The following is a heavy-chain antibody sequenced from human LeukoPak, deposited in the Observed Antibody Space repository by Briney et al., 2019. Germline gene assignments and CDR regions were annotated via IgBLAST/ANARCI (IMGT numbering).Heavy chain of an antibody. CDR2: INHSGST. CDR3: ASPYCSSTSCYRGRFDY. CDR1: GGSFSGYY. J-gene: IGHJ4*02. Sequence: SETLSLTCAVYGGSFSGYYWSWIRQPPGKGLEWIGEINHSGSTNYNPPLKSRVTISVDTSKNQFSLKLSSVTAADTAVYYCASPYCSSTSCYRGRFDYWGQGTLVSVSS. V-gene: IGHV4-34*01. D-gene: IGHD2-2*01.